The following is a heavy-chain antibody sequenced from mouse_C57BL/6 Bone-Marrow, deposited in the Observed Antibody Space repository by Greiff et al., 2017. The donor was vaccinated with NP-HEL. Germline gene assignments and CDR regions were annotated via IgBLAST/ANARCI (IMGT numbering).Heavy chain of an antibody. CDR2: IWSDGST. Sequence: VKLMESGPGLVAPSQSLSITCTVSGFSLTSYGVHWVRQPPGKGLEWLVVIWSDGSTTYNSALKSRLSISKDNSKSQVFLKMNSLQTDDTAMYYCARDYYGRGYFDYWGQGTTLTVSS. J-gene: IGHJ2*01. D-gene: IGHD1-1*01. CDR1: GFSLTSYG. CDR3: ARDYYGRGYFDY. V-gene: IGHV2-6*03.